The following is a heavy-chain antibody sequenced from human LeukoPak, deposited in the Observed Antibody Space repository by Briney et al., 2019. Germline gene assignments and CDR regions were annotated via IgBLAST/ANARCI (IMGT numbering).Heavy chain of an antibody. V-gene: IGHV3-15*01. CDR3: ATASSGLFY. CDR2: IKRKTDGETT. Sequence: PGGSLRLSCAASGLTFSNAWMSWVRQAPGEGLEWVARIKRKTDGETTEYVAPVKGRFTISRDDSKNTVYLQLNSLKTKDTGVYYCATASSGLFYWGQGTLVTDSS. CDR1: GLTFSNAW. D-gene: IGHD3-16*01. J-gene: IGHJ4*02.